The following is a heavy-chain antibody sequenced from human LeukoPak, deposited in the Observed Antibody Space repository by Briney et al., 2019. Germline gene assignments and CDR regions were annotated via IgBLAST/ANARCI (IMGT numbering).Heavy chain of an antibody. CDR2: ISGSGGST. CDR3: AKDPSSSWFGDYFDY. Sequence: GGSLRLSCAASGFTFNNYAISWVRQAPGKGLEWVSAISGSGGSTYYADSVKGRFTISRDNSKNTLYLQMNSLRAEDTAVYYCAKDPSSSWFGDYFDYWGQGTLVTVSS. V-gene: IGHV3-23*01. D-gene: IGHD6-13*01. J-gene: IGHJ4*02. CDR1: GFTFNNYA.